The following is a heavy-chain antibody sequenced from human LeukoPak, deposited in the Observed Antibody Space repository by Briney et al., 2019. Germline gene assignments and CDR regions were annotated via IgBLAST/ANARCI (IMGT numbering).Heavy chain of an antibody. V-gene: IGHV4-30-4*08. J-gene: IGHJ3*02. Sequence: SETLSLTCTVSGSSISSGDYYWSWIRQPPGKGLEWIGYIYYSGSTYYNPSLKSRVIISVDTSKNQFSLKLSSVTAADTAVYYCARSGSYYYDAFDIWGQGTMVTVSS. D-gene: IGHD1-26*01. CDR3: ARSGSYYYDAFDI. CDR2: IYYSGST. CDR1: GSSISSGDYY.